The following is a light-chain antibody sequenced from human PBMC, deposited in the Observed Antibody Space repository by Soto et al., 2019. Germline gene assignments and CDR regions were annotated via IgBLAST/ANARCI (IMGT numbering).Light chain of an antibody. J-gene: IGKJ2*01. CDR3: LQHNTYPYT. Sequence: DVQMTQSPSAMSASIGDRVTITCRASQEIGHFLAWFQQRPGKAPERLIHDTSTLRSGVPSRFGGSGSGTEFSLTISTLQPEDPATYYCLQHNTYPYTFGQGTKLEIK. CDR2: DTS. CDR1: QEIGHF. V-gene: IGKV1-17*03.